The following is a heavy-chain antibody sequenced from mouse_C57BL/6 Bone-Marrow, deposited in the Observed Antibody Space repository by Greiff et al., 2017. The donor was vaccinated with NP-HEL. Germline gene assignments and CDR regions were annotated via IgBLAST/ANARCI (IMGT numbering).Heavy chain of an antibody. CDR1: GYTFTSSL. Sequence: QVQLQQPGAELVKPGASVKLSCKASGYTFTSSLMHWVKQRPGRGLEWIGRLDPNSGGTKYNEKFKSKATLTVDKPSSTAYMQLHSLTSEDSAVYYCARYYYGSSSFDYWGQGTTLTVSS. CDR3: ARYYYGSSSFDY. CDR2: LDPNSGGT. D-gene: IGHD1-1*01. J-gene: IGHJ2*01. V-gene: IGHV1-72*01.